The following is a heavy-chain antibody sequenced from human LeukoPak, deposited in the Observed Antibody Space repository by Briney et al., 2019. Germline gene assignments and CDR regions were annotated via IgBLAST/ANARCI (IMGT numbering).Heavy chain of an antibody. CDR2: IKPSDGST. J-gene: IGHJ4*02. V-gene: IGHV1-46*01. CDR3: ARAVLRKQLDY. CDR1: GYTFTSYN. D-gene: IGHD1/OR15-1a*01. Sequence: ASVKVSCKASGYTFTSYNMHWVRQAPGQGLECMGIIKPSDGSTTYAQNFQGRVSMTRDTSTSTVYMEVSSLRSDDTAVYYCARAVLRKQLDYWGQGTLVTVSS.